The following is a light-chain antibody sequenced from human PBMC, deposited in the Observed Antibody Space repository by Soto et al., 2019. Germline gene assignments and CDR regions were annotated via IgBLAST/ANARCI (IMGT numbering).Light chain of an antibody. Sequence: EIVMPQSPGTLSVSPGERATLSCRASQSISGNLAWYQQKPGQAPRLLIYDVSYRAAGIPTRFSGSGSGTDCTLTISSLEPEDFTVYYCQQRINWPATFGPGTKVDI. J-gene: IGKJ3*01. CDR3: QQRINWPAT. CDR2: DVS. V-gene: IGKV3-11*01. CDR1: QSISGN.